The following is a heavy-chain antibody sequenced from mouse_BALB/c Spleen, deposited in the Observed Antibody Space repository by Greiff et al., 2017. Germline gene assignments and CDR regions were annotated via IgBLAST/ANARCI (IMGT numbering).Heavy chain of an antibody. Sequence: QVQLQQSGAELAKPGASVKMSCKASGYTFTSYWMHWVKQRPGQGLEWIGYINPSTGYTEYNQKFKDKATLTADKSSSTAYMQLSSLTSEDSAVYYCARLGNWFAYWGQGTLVTVSA. J-gene: IGHJ3*01. D-gene: IGHD2-1*01. CDR3: ARLGNWFAY. CDR1: GYTFTSYW. CDR2: INPSTGYT. V-gene: IGHV1-7*01.